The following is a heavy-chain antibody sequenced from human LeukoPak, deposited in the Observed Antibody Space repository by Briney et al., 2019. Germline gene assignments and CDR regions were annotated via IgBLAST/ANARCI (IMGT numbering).Heavy chain of an antibody. J-gene: IGHJ5*02. D-gene: IGHD3-3*01. CDR2: FDPEDGET. CDR3: ARDHVNYDFWSGYYINNWFDP. Sequence: GASVKVSCKVSGYTLTELSMHWVRQAPGKGLEWMGGFDPEDGETIYAQKFQGRVTITADKSTSTAYMELSSLRSEDTAVYYCARDHVNYDFWSGYYINNWFDPWGQGTLVTVSS. CDR1: GYTLTELS. V-gene: IGHV1-24*01.